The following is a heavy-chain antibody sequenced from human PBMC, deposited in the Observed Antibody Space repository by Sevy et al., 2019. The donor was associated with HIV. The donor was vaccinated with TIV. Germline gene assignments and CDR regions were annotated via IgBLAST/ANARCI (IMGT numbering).Heavy chain of an antibody. J-gene: IGHJ3*02. CDR3: ARDKDDAFDI. V-gene: IGHV4-61*01. CDR2: IYYSGST. Sequence: SETLSLTCTISGGSVSSGSYYWSWIRQPPGKGLEWIGYIYYSGSTNYNPSLKSRVTISVDTSKNQFSLKLSSVTAADTAVYYCARDKDDAFDIWGQGTMVTVSS. CDR1: GGSVSSGSYY.